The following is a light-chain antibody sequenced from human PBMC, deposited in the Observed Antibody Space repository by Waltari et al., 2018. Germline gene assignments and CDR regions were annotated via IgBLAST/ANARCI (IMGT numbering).Light chain of an antibody. CDR1: ALPKQY. CDR2: KDT. Sequence: SYELTQPPSVSVSPGQTATITCPGDALPKQYAFWYQQKPGQAPVLLTYKDTERPSGIPDRFSGSTSGTTVTLTISGVQAEDEADYYCQSADSTSTHVVFGGGTKLTVL. CDR3: QSADSTSTHVV. V-gene: IGLV3-25*03. J-gene: IGLJ2*01.